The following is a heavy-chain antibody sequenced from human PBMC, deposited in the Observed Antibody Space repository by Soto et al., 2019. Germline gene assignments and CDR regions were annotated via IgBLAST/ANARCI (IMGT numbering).Heavy chain of an antibody. J-gene: IGHJ1*01. D-gene: IGHD3-22*01. CDR1: GGSISSTTYY. V-gene: IGHV4-39*01. Sequence: SETLSLTCAVSGGSISSTTYYWAWIRQPPGKGLEWVATIYYSGATYYNPSLKSRLTISIDTSKNQFSLRLSSVTAADTAMYYCARYYDTSNRPYFHHWGQGTRVTVSS. CDR2: IYYSGAT. CDR3: ARYYDTSNRPYFHH.